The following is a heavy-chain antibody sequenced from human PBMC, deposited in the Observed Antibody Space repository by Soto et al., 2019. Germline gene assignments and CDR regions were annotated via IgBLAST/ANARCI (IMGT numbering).Heavy chain of an antibody. J-gene: IGHJ6*02. D-gene: IGHD6-25*01. V-gene: IGHV4-59*01. CDR3: ARRQRYYGMDV. CDR2: IYYSGST. CDR1: GGSISSYY. Sequence: SETLSLTCTVSGGSISSYYWSWIRQPPGKGLEWIGYIYYSGSTNYNPSLKSRVTISVDTSKNQFPLKLSSVTAADTAVYYCARRQRYYGMDVWGQGTTVTVSS.